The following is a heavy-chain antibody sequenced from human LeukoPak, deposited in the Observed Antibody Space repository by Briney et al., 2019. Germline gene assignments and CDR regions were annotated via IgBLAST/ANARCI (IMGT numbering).Heavy chain of an antibody. J-gene: IGHJ3*02. D-gene: IGHD3-3*01. CDR2: IKQDGSEK. Sequence: GGSLRLSCAASGFTFSSYWMSWVRQAPGKGLEGVANIKQDGSEKYYVDCVGGRFTISRDNAKNSLYLKMKSLRDEDTAVYDCARVDYDFWSGYAFDIWGQGTMVTVSS. CDR1: GFTFSSYW. CDR3: ARVDYDFWSGYAFDI. V-gene: IGHV3-7*01.